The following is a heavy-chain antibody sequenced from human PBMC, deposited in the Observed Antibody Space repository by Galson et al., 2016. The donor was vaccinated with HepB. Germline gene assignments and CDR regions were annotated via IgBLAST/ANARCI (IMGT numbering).Heavy chain of an antibody. J-gene: IGHJ4*02. CDR1: GFTFSNYA. D-gene: IGHD3-22*01. CDR3: AKDLLGAYDGSSGYKDH. CDR2: IGASGGDT. V-gene: IGHV3-23*01. Sequence: SLRLSCAASGFTFSNYAMSWVRQAPGKGLEWVSVIGASGGDTYYADSVKGRFTISRDNSKNTLYLQMNSLRAEDTAVYYCAKDLLGAYDGSSGYKDHWGQGALVTVSS.